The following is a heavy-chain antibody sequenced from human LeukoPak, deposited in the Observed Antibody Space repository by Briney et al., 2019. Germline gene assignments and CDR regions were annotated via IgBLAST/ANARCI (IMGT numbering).Heavy chain of an antibody. Sequence: GRSLRLSCAASGFTFSSYAMHWVRQAPGKGLEWVAVISYDGSKKYYADSVKGRFTISRDNSKNTLYLQMNSLRAEDTAVYYCARDLRFLEWLPPGGGGMDVWGQGTTVTVSS. J-gene: IGHJ6*02. D-gene: IGHD3-3*01. CDR1: GFTFSSYA. V-gene: IGHV3-30-3*01. CDR3: ARDLRFLEWLPPGGGGMDV. CDR2: ISYDGSKK.